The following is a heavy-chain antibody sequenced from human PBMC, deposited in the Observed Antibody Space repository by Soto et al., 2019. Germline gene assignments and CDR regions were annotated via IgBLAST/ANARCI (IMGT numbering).Heavy chain of an antibody. CDR2: IYWDDDK. D-gene: IGHD4-17*01. Sequence: SGPTLVQPTQTLTLTCTFSGFSLDTSGVGVGWIRQPPGKALEWLALIYWDDDKRYSPSLRSRLTIAKDTSKNQVVLTMANMDPVDTATYYCAHSRGYGDKLGYWGQGTLVTVSS. CDR3: AHSRGYGDKLGY. CDR1: GFSLDTSGVG. J-gene: IGHJ4*02. V-gene: IGHV2-5*02.